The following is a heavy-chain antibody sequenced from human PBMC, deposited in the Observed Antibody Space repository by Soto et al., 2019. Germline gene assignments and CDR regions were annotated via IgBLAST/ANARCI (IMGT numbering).Heavy chain of an antibody. V-gene: IGHV1-2*02. CDR1: GYTFTAYH. CDR2: INPKFGDT. J-gene: IGHJ6*02. D-gene: IGHD3-10*02. CDR3: ARNMDYYYGRGSGYGHGV. Sequence: QVRLVQSGAEVKEPGDSVRVSCEASGYTFTAYHIHWVRQAPGQGLEWMGWINPKFGDTGYAQDFQGRVSMTSDMSISTVYMELSRLTSDDTAIYYCARNMDYYYGRGSGYGHGVWCQGTTVTVFS.